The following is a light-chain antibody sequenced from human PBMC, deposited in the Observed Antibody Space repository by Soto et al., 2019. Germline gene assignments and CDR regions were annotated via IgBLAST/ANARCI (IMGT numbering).Light chain of an antibody. J-gene: IGLJ1*01. V-gene: IGLV2-14*01. CDR2: EVT. CDR1: SSDVGAYIY. CDR3: CSYTSSRTYV. Sequence: QSALTQPACVSGSPGQSITISCTGTSSDVGAYIYVSWYQHHPGKAPKVMIYEVTNRPSGVSDRFSGSKSGNTASLTISGLQAEDEADYYCCSYTSSRTYVFGTGTKVTVL.